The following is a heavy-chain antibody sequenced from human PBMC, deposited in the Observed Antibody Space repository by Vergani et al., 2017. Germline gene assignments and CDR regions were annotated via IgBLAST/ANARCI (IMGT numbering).Heavy chain of an antibody. CDR3: ARDGGNYFDY. Sequence: QVQLVQSGAEVKKPGSSVKVSCKASGGTFSSYAISWVRQAPGQGLEWMGWINPNSGGTNYAQKFQGRVTMTRDTSISTAYMELSRLRSDDTAVYYCARDGGNYFDYGGQGTLVTVSS. CDR1: GGTFSSYA. V-gene: IGHV1-2*02. D-gene: IGHD3-16*01. CDR2: INPNSGGT. J-gene: IGHJ4*02.